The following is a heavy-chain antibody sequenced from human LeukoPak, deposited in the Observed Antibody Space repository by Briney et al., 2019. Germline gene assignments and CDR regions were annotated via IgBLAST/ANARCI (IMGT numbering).Heavy chain of an antibody. CDR1: GGSVSSGSYY. V-gene: IGHV4-61*01. D-gene: IGHD6-13*01. CDR2: IYYSGST. CDR3: ARDRVAAAGSFDY. Sequence: SETLSLTCTVSGGSVSSGSYYWSWIRQPPGKGLEWIGYIYYSGSTNYNPSLKSRVTISVDTSKNQFSLKLSSVTAADTAVYHCARDRVAAAGSFDYWGQGTLVTVSS. J-gene: IGHJ4*02.